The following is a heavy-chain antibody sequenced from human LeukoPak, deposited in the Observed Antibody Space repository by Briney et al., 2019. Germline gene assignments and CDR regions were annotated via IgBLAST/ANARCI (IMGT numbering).Heavy chain of an antibody. D-gene: IGHD6-6*01. CDR2: ISASGGST. Sequence: PGGSLRLSCAASGFTFSSSAMSWVRQVPGKGLEWVSGISASGGSTYYADSVRGRFTISRDNSKNTLYVQMNSLRDEDTAVYYCAKALKYSSSPYFDYWGQGTLVTVSS. CDR1: GFTFSSSA. V-gene: IGHV3-23*01. CDR3: AKALKYSSSPYFDY. J-gene: IGHJ4*02.